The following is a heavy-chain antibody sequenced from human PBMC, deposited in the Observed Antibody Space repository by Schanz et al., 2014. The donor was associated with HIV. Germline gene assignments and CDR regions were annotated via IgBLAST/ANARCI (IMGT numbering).Heavy chain of an antibody. CDR1: GFSFSDYW. V-gene: IGHV3-74*01. J-gene: IGHJ4*02. CDR2: MNNDVSSR. Sequence: EVQLVESGGGLVQPGGSLTLSCAASGFSFSDYWMHWVRQVPGKGLLWVSRMNNDVSSRLYADSVKGRFTISRDNAKNTLYLQMNSLRYEDTAVYYCARRSSDGGYYDNWGQGTLVTVSS. D-gene: IGHD2-15*01. CDR3: ARRSSDGGYYDN.